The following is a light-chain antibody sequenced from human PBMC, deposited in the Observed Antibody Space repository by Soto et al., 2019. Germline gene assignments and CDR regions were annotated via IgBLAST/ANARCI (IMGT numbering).Light chain of an antibody. J-gene: IGKJ5*01. CDR2: GAS. Sequence: IVLSQSPGTVSLSQGERATLSCRASQSVSSTKLAWYQQRPGQAPRLLIFGASNRATGVPDRFSGSGSGTDFTLAISRLEPEDFAVYYCQQYNKWPQTFGQGTRLAI. V-gene: IGKV3-20*01. CDR1: QSVSSTK. CDR3: QQYNKWPQT.